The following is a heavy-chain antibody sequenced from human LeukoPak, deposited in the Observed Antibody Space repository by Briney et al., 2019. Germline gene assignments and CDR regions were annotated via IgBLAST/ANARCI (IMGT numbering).Heavy chain of an antibody. CDR1: GGTFNSYA. CDR2: IIPIFGTA. J-gene: IGHJ3*02. Sequence: GSSVKVSCKASGGTFNSYAISWVRQAPGQGLEWMGGIIPIFGTANYAQKFQGRVTITADESTSTAYMELSSLRSEDTAVYYCARDSGSYEGAFDIWGQGTMVTVSS. CDR3: ARDSGSYEGAFDI. D-gene: IGHD1-26*01. V-gene: IGHV1-69*01.